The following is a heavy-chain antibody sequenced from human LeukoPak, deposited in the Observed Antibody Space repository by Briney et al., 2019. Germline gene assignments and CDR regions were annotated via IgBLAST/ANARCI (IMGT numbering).Heavy chain of an antibody. V-gene: IGHV4-4*07. Sequence: PSETLSLTCTVSGGSINNYYWSWIRQPAGKGLEWIGRIYTSGSTNYNPSLKSRVTMSVDTSLNQFSLKLSSVTAADTAVYYCARDYYSRSSWYPDYWGQGTLVIVSS. CDR3: ARDYYSRSSWYPDY. CDR1: GGSINNYY. J-gene: IGHJ4*02. CDR2: IYTSGST. D-gene: IGHD6-13*01.